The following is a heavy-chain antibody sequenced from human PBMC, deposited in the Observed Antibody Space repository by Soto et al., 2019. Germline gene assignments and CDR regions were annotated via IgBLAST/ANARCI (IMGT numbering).Heavy chain of an antibody. CDR2: ISSSSSYI. CDR1: GFTFSSYS. J-gene: IGHJ4*02. CDR3: ARDPRIRASGSCREFDY. Sequence: VGSLRLSCAASGFTFSSYSMNWVRQAPGKGLEWVSSISSSSSYIYYADSVKGRFTISRDNAKNSLYLQMNGLRAEDTAVYYCARDPRIRASGSCREFDYWGQGTLVTVSS. D-gene: IGHD1-26*01. V-gene: IGHV3-21*01.